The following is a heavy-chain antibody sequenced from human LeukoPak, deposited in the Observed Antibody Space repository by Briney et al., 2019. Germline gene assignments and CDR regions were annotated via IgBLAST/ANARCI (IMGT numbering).Heavy chain of an antibody. CDR3: AKVGDSSGSFDY. CDR1: GFTFSSYA. V-gene: IGHV3-23*01. J-gene: IGHJ4*02. CDR2: ISGSGGST. D-gene: IGHD3-22*01. Sequence: GGSLRLSCAATGFTFSSYAMSWVRQAPGKGLEWVSAISGSGGSTYYADSVKGRFTISRDNSKNTLYLQMNSLRAEDTAVYYCAKVGDSSGSFDYWGQGTLVTVSS.